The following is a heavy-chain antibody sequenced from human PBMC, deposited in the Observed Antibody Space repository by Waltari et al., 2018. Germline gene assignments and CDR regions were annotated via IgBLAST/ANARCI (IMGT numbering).Heavy chain of an antibody. D-gene: IGHD5-12*01. CDR2: MSYTGAT. Sequence: QLQLQESGPGLVKPSETLSLTCSVSGVSITSNRNYWGWIRQPPGRGLGWIGTMSYTGATYSRPSLDSGVTVSRDNSKNQLSLELVSVTAADTAVYYCATYIGASVGTAAFDVWGQGTMVTVSS. CDR1: GVSITSNRNY. CDR3: ATYIGASVGTAAFDV. J-gene: IGHJ3*01. V-gene: IGHV4-39*01.